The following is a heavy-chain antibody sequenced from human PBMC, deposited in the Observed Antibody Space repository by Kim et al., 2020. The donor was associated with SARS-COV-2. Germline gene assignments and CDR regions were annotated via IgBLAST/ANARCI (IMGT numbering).Heavy chain of an antibody. D-gene: IGHD2-21*02. Sequence: ASVKVSCKASGYTFTSYTMHWVRQAPGQRLEWMGWINSGNGNTVYSQKIQGRVTITRDTSASTAYMELSSLRSEDTAVYYCARDHAATGDSFYYYGMDVWGLGTTVTVSS. CDR1: GYTFTSYT. V-gene: IGHV1-3*01. CDR2: INSGNGNT. CDR3: ARDHAATGDSFYYYGMDV. J-gene: IGHJ6*02.